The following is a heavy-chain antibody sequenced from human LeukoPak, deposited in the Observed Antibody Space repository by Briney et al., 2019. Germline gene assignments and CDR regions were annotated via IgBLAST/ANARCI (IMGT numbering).Heavy chain of an antibody. CDR2: ISDGGGET. J-gene: IGHJ4*02. V-gene: IGHV3-53*01. CDR1: GFTLSSNY. Sequence: PGGSLRLSCAASGFTLSSNYMSWVRQAPGKGLEWVSTISDGGGETYYADSVKGRFTVSRDNSKNTLYLQMNSLRAEDTAVYYCSKVFRVSRNYEWNDKRGYYFDCWGQGTLVTVSS. CDR3: SKVFRVSRNYEWNDKRGYYFDC. D-gene: IGHD1-1*01.